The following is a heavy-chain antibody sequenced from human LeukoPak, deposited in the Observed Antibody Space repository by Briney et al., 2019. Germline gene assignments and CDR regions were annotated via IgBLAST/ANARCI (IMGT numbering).Heavy chain of an antibody. CDR3: ARAGGTYYGIAFDI. CDR2: IKQDGSEK. V-gene: IGHV3-7*01. CDR1: GFTFSSYW. D-gene: IGHD1-26*01. Sequence: PGGSLRLSCAASGFTFSSYWMSWVRQAPGKGLEWAANIKQDGSEKYYVDSVKGRFTISRDNAKNSLYLQMNSLRAEDTAVYYCARAGGTYYGIAFDIWGQGTMVTVYS. J-gene: IGHJ3*02.